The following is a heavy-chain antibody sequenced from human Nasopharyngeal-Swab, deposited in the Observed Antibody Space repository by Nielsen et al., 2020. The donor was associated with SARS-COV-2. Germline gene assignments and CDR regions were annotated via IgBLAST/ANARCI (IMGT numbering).Heavy chain of an antibody. J-gene: IGHJ3*02. CDR1: GFTFRSYW. D-gene: IGHD3-3*01. Sequence: GESLKISCAASGFTFRSYWMHWVRQVPGEGLVWVSRIDADGSVTNYADSVQGRFTISRDNAKNSLYLQMNSLRAEDTAVYFCARAWRGFSIWGQGTMVTVSS. CDR2: IDADGSVT. V-gene: IGHV3-74*01. CDR3: ARAWRGFSI.